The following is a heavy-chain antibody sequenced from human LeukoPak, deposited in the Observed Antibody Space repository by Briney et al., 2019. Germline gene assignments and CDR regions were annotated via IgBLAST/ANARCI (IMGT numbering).Heavy chain of an antibody. J-gene: IGHJ4*02. D-gene: IGHD3-9*01. Sequence: SETLSLTCTVSGGSISSYYWSWIRQPPGKGLEWIGYIYYSGSTNYNPSLKSRVTISVDTSKNQFSLKLSSVTAADTAVYYCARVTQRRYFDWLFDYWGQGTLVTVSS. CDR1: GGSISSYY. V-gene: IGHV4-59*01. CDR3: ARVTQRRYFDWLFDY. CDR2: IYYSGST.